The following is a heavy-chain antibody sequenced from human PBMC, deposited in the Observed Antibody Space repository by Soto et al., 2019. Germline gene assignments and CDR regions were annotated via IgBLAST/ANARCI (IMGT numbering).Heavy chain of an antibody. D-gene: IGHD6-13*01. CDR2: VNNDGSIT. Sequence: PGGSLRLSCAASGFTFSSHWMHWVRQAPGKGLVWVSRVNNDGSITNYADSVRGRFSISRDNAKNTLYLQMSSLRAEDTAVYYCARDPTAVAFDIWGQGTMVTVSS. CDR1: GFTFSSHW. CDR3: ARDPTAVAFDI. J-gene: IGHJ3*02. V-gene: IGHV3-74*01.